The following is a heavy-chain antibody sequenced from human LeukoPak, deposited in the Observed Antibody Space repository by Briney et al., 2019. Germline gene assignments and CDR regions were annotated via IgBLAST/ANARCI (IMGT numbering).Heavy chain of an antibody. CDR1: GYTFTSYG. D-gene: IGHD3-16*01. J-gene: IGHJ6*03. V-gene: IGHV1-18*01. CDR2: ISAYNGNT. Sequence: ASVKVSCKASGYTFTSYGISWVRQAPGQGLEWMGWISAYNGNTNYAQKLQGRVTMTTDTSTSTAYMELRSLRSDDTAVYYCARAVAAILGGYYYYMDVWGKGTTVTVSS. CDR3: ARAVAAILGGYYYYMDV.